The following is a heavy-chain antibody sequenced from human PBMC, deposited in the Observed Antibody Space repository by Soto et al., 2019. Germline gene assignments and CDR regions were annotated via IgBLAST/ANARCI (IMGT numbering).Heavy chain of an antibody. CDR2: IIPIFGTA. V-gene: IGHV1-69*05. Sequence: QVQLVQAGAEVKKPGSSVKVSCKASGGTFSSYAISWVRQAPGQGLEWMGGIIPIFGTANYAQKFQGRVTITPDESTSTAYKELSSLKSEDTAVYYCARDLAGHETSKGFDDWGQGTLVTVSS. CDR1: GGTFSSYA. CDR3: ARDLAGHETSKGFDD. J-gene: IGHJ4*02.